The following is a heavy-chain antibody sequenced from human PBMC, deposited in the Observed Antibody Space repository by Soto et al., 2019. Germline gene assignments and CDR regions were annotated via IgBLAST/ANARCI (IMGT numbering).Heavy chain of an antibody. D-gene: IGHD6-6*01. CDR3: AREGGSSSGFDY. V-gene: IGHV3-21*01. J-gene: IGHJ4*02. CDR1: GFTFSSYS. Sequence: GSLRLSCAASGFTFSSYSMNWVRQAPGKGLEWVSSISSSSSYIYYADSVKGRFTISRDNAKNSLYLQMNSLRAEDTAVYYCAREGGSSSGFDYWGQGTLVTVSS. CDR2: ISSSSSYI.